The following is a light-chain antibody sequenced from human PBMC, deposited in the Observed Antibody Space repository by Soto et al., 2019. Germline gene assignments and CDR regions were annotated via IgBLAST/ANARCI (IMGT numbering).Light chain of an antibody. V-gene: IGKV1-33*01. J-gene: IGKJ5*01. Sequence: DIQMTQSPSSLSASVGDRVTITCRASQDISNYLNWYQQRPGKAPKLLIYDASNLERGVTSRFSGTRSGTHFTFAITSLQPEDVETYYCQQSDSLPITLGQGKRLEI. CDR2: DAS. CDR1: QDISNY. CDR3: QQSDSLPIT.